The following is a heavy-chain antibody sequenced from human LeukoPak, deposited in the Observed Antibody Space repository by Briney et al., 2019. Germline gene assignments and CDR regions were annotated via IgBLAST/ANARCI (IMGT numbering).Heavy chain of an antibody. CDR3: ARHSIGATTDFDY. V-gene: IGHV4-39*01. Sequence: SETLSLTCTVSGGSISSYYWGWIRQPPGKGLEWIGSIYYSGSTYYNPSLKSRVTISVDTSKNQFSLKLSSVTAADTAVYYCARHSIGATTDFDYWGQGTLVTVSS. CDR1: GGSISSYY. J-gene: IGHJ4*02. D-gene: IGHD1-26*01. CDR2: IYYSGST.